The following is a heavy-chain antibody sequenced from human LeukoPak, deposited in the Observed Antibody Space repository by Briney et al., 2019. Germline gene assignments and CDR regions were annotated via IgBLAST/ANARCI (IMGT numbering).Heavy chain of an antibody. V-gene: IGHV4-39*07. D-gene: IGHD3-16*01. CDR1: GGSISSSSYY. J-gene: IGHJ4*02. CDR3: ARVGPLGYFDY. Sequence: TSETLSLTCTVSGGSISSSSYYWGWIRQPPGKGLEWIGSIYYSGSTYYNPSLKSRVTISVDTSKNQFSLKLSSVTAADTAVYYCARVGPLGYFDYWAQGTLVTVSS. CDR2: IYYSGST.